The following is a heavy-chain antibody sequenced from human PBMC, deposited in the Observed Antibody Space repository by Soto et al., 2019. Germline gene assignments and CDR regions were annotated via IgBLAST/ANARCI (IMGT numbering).Heavy chain of an antibody. CDR3: AKDMSAYYSSSSNSFDY. J-gene: IGHJ4*02. CDR1: GFTFDDYA. CDR2: LSWNSDSI. Sequence: GGSLRLSCAASGFTFDDYAMHWVRQAPGKGLEWVSGLSWNSDSIGYADSVKGRFTISRDNAKNSLYLQMNGLRAEDTALYYCAKDMSAYYSSSSNSFDYWGQGTLVTVSS. V-gene: IGHV3-9*01. D-gene: IGHD6-6*01.